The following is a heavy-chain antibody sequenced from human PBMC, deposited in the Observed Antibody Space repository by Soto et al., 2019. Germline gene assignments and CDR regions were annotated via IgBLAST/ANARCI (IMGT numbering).Heavy chain of an antibody. V-gene: IGHV3-74*01. Sequence: GGSLRLSCAASGFTFSISWMHLVRQAPGKGLEWVSRINPNGNTINYADSVKGRLTISRDNARNSLYLQINSLRGEDTAVYYCATAGSYRLDAWGQGSLVTVSS. CDR1: GFTFSISW. CDR2: INPNGNTI. J-gene: IGHJ1*01. CDR3: ATAGSYRLDA. D-gene: IGHD3-16*02.